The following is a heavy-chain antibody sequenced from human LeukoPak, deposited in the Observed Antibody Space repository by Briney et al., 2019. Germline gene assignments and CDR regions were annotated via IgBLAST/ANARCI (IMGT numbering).Heavy chain of an antibody. J-gene: IGHJ4*02. D-gene: IGHD3-10*01. CDR1: GGTFSSYA. CDR2: IIPILGIA. CDR3: AGQSSGSGAFDY. V-gene: IGHV1-69*04. Sequence: SVKVSCKASGGTFSSYAISWVRQAPGQGLEWMGRIIPILGIANYAQKFQGRVTITADKSTSTAYMELSSLRSEDTAVYYCAGQSSGSGAFDYWGQGTLVTVSS.